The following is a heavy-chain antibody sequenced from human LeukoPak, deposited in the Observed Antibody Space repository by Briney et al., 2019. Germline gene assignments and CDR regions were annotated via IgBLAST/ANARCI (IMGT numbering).Heavy chain of an antibody. J-gene: IGHJ5*02. Sequence: PSETLSLTCTVSGGSISSYYWSWIRQPPGEGLEWVGYIYYSGSTNYNPSLKSRVTISVDTSKNQCSLKLSSVTAADTAVYYCARDGSSSLLNWFDPWGQGTLVTVSS. CDR2: IYYSGST. CDR1: GGSISSYY. V-gene: IGHV4-59*01. D-gene: IGHD6-13*01. CDR3: ARDGSSSLLNWFDP.